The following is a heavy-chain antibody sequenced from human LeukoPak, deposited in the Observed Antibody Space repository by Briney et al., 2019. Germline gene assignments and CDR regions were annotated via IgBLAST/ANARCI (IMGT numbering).Heavy chain of an antibody. J-gene: IGHJ3*02. D-gene: IGHD3-22*01. CDR3: AREYDTQGAFDI. CDR2: IIPIFGTA. Sequence: SVKVSCKASGGTFSSYAISWVRQAPGQGLEWMGGIIPIFGTANYAQKFQGRVTITADESTSTAYMELSSLRSEDTAVYYCAREYDTQGAFDIWGQGTMVTVSS. CDR1: GGTFSSYA. V-gene: IGHV1-69*13.